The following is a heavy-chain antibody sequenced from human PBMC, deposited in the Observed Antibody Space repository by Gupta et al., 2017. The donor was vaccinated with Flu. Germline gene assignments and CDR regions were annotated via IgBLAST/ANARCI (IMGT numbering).Heavy chain of an antibody. CDR2: IRGGSGYR. D-gene: IGHD3-16*01. CDR3: ASGAGDLDGPEGTGYMAG. CDR1: GFTFNAYA. V-gene: IGHV3-23*01. Sequence: EVQLLESGGGLFQPGWSLRLSCAASGFTFNAYAMSWVRKAPGKGLEWVSVIRGGSGYRHYADSVKSRFTSSRDNSKTTLYLKMNTLRAEASAVEYCASGAGDLDGPEGTGYMAGGGKGTTVTVSS. J-gene: IGHJ6*03.